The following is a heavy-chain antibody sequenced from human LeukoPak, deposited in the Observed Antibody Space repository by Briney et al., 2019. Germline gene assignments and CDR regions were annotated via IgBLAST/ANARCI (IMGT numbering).Heavy chain of an antibody. CDR2: IFHSGST. V-gene: IGHV4-4*02. J-gene: IGHJ4*02. Sequence: PSETLSLTCAVSSGSISSSNWWSWVRQPPGKGLEWIGQIFHSGSTSYSPSLKSRVTISVDKSKNQFSLRLTSVTAADTAVYYCARSPTKRVPEDYWGQGTLVTVSS. CDR3: ARSPTKRVPEDY. CDR1: SGSISSSNW. D-gene: IGHD2-2*01.